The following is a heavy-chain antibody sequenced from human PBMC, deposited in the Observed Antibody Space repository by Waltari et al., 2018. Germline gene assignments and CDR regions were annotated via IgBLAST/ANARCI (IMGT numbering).Heavy chain of an antibody. V-gene: IGHV4-34*01. Sequence: QVQLQQWGAGLLKPSETLSLTCAVYGGSFSGYYWSWIRQPPGKGLEWIGEINHSGSTNYNPSLKSLVTISVDTSKNQFSLKLSSVTAADTAVYYCARGIVMVTHDPHFDYWGQGTLVTVSS. J-gene: IGHJ4*02. D-gene: IGHD2-15*01. CDR1: GGSFSGYY. CDR3: ARGIVMVTHDPHFDY. CDR2: INHSGST.